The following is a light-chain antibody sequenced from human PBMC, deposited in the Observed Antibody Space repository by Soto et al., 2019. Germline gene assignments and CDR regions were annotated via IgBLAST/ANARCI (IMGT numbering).Light chain of an antibody. CDR2: EVS. V-gene: IGLV1-44*01. CDR1: TSNIGSNT. J-gene: IGLJ2*01. CDR3: SSQTGSATMV. Sequence: QSVLAQPPSASGTPGQRITISCSGSTSNIGSNTVIWYQQLPGTAPKLMIYEVSNRPSGVSDRFSGSKSGNTASLIISGLQAEDEADYYCSSQTGSATMVFGGGTKLTVL.